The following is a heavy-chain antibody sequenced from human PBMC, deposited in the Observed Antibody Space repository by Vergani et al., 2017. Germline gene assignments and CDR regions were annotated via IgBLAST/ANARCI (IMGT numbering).Heavy chain of an antibody. CDR2: ISAYNGNT. J-gene: IGHJ6*03. CDR3: ARAPEYYGSGSYQGAKYYDYYYMDV. D-gene: IGHD3-10*01. Sequence: QVQLVQSGAEVKKPGASVKVSCKASGYTFTSYGISWVRQAPGQGLEWMGWISAYNGNTNYAQKLQGRVTMTTDTSTSTAYMELRSLRSDDTAVYYCARAPEYYGSGSYQGAKYYDYYYMDVWGKGTTVTVSS. V-gene: IGHV1-18*01. CDR1: GYTFTSYG.